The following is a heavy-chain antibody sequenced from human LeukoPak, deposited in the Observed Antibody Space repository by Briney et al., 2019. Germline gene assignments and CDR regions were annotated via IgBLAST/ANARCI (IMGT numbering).Heavy chain of an antibody. J-gene: IGHJ6*03. CDR2: VRNDGSNE. CDR3: AKDRTNFFYYLDV. Sequence: GGSLRLSCAASGFTFSSYGMHWVRQAPGKGLEWVAFVRNDGSNEYYTDSVKGRFTISRDNSKNTLYLQMHNPRAEDTAIYYCAKDRTNFFYYLDVWGTGTTVIVSS. CDR1: GFTFSSYG. V-gene: IGHV3-30*02.